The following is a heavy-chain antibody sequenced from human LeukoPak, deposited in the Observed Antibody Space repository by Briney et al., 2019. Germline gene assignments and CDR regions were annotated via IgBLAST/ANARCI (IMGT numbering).Heavy chain of an antibody. V-gene: IGHV3-30*04. CDR2: ISYDGSNK. CDR3: AIGALGYCSGGSCYFGGGIDY. J-gene: IGHJ4*02. Sequence: PGGPLRLSCAASGFTFSSYAMHWVRQAPGKGLEWVAVISYDGSNKYYADSVKGRFTISRDNSKNTLYLQMNSLRAEDTAVYYCAIGALGYCSGGSCYFGGGIDYWGQGTLVTVSS. CDR1: GFTFSSYA. D-gene: IGHD2-15*01.